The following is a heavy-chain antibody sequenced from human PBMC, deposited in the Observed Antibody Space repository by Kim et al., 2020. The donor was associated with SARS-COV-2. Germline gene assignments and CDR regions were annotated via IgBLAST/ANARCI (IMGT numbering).Heavy chain of an antibody. CDR2: INAGNGNT. CDR3: ARVFYGSGSFSPYGMDV. Sequence: ASVKVSCKASGYTFTSYAMHWVRQAPGQRLEWMGWINAGNGNTKYSQKFQGRVTITRDTSASTAYMELSSLRSEDTAVYYCARVFYGSGSFSPYGMDVWGQGTTVTVSS. D-gene: IGHD3-10*01. J-gene: IGHJ6*02. CDR1: GYTFTSYA. V-gene: IGHV1-3*01.